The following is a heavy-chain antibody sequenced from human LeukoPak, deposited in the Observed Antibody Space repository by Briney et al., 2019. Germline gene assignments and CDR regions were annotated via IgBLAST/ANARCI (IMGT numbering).Heavy chain of an antibody. V-gene: IGHV3-23*01. D-gene: IGHD2-2*01. Sequence: QPGGSLRLSCAASGFTFSSYAMSWVRQAPGKGLEWVSAISGSGGSTYYADSVKGRFTISRDNSKNTLYLQMNSLRAEDTAVYYCAKDRYQLLFQLNLFDYWGQGTLVTVSS. CDR2: ISGSGGST. CDR3: AKDRYQLLFQLNLFDY. J-gene: IGHJ4*02. CDR1: GFTFSSYA.